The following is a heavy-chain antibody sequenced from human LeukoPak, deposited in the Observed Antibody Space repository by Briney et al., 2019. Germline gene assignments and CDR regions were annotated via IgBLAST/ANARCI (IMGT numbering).Heavy chain of an antibody. CDR1: GGSFSGYY. V-gene: IGHV4-34*01. D-gene: IGHD3-22*01. CDR3: ARKDYYDSSGY. CDR2: INHSGST. Sequence: SETLSLTCAVYGGSFSGYYWSWIRQPPGKGLEWIGEINHSGSTNYNPSLESRVTISVDTSKNQFSLKLSSVTAADTAVYYCARKDYYDSSGYWGQGTLVTVSS. J-gene: IGHJ4*02.